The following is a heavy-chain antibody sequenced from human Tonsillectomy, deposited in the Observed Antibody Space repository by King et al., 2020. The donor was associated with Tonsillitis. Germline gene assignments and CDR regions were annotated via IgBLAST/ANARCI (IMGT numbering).Heavy chain of an antibody. CDR3: ARGRIAVAGTDAFDI. CDR1: GYTFTGYY. D-gene: IGHD6-19*01. J-gene: IGHJ3*02. V-gene: IGHV1-2*02. CDR2: INPNSDDT. Sequence: QLVQSGAEVKKPGASVKVSCKASGYTFTGYYMHWVRQAPGQGLEWMGWINPNSDDTNYAQKFQGRVTMTRDTSITTAYMELSRLRSDDTAVYYCARGRIAVAGTDAFDIWGQGTMVTDSS.